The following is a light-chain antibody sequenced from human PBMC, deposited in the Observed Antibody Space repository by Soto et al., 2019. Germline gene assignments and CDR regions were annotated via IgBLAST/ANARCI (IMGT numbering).Light chain of an antibody. CDR1: QSFRGL. V-gene: IGKV3-11*01. CDR2: DAY. Sequence: EVVLTQSPFTLSLPALVISNLFSRASQSFRGLLAWYQQKPGQAPRLLIYDAYNRATGIPPRFSGSGSGTDFTLTISSLEPEDSAVYYCQQRNMWPITFGQGTRLEIK. J-gene: IGKJ5*01. CDR3: QQRNMWPIT.